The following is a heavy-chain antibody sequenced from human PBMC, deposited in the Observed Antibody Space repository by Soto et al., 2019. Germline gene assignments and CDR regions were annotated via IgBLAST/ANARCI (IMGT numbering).Heavy chain of an antibody. V-gene: IGHV3-23*01. CDR1: GFTFSSYA. Sequence: GGSLRLSCAASGFTFSSYAMSWVRQAPGKGLEWVSAISGSGGSTYYADSVKGRFTISRDNSKNTLYLQMNSLRAEDTAVYYCAKDKLGSSWYSWFDLWGQGTLVTVSS. D-gene: IGHD6-13*01. J-gene: IGHJ5*02. CDR3: AKDKLGSSWYSWFDL. CDR2: ISGSGGST.